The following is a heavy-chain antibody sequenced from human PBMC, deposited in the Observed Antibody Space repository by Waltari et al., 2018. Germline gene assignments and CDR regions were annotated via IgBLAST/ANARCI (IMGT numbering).Heavy chain of an antibody. V-gene: IGHV4-59*01. D-gene: IGHD1-26*01. CDR1: GGSSSSYY. Sequence: QVQLQESGPGLVKPSETLSLTCTVSGGSSSSYYWSWIRQPPGKGLEWVGYIYSSGSTNYNPSLKSRVTISVDTSKNQFSLKLSSVPAADTAVYYCARIPEGSSFGFDPWGQGTLVTVSS. CDR2: IYSSGST. J-gene: IGHJ5*02. CDR3: ARIPEGSSFGFDP.